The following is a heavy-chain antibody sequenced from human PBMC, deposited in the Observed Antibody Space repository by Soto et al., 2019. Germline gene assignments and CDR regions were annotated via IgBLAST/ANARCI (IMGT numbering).Heavy chain of an antibody. CDR1: GFPFSSYA. CDR2: ISSGSNT. D-gene: IGHD7-27*01. J-gene: IGHJ6*02. Sequence: EVQLLESGGGLVQPGGSLRLSCVASGFPFSSYAMSWVRQTPGRGLECVSSISSGSNTYYTDSVRGRFTISRDNSKNSLYLQMSSLRADGTALYYCAKASATGKSDGMDVWGQGTTVSVSS. V-gene: IGHV3-23*01. CDR3: AKASATGKSDGMDV.